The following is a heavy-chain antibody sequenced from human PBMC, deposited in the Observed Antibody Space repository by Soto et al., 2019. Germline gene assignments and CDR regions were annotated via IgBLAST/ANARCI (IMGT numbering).Heavy chain of an antibody. D-gene: IGHD3-16*01. CDR1: GYIFTNYW. CDR3: ARRRGGKRYGMDV. CDR2: IDPSDSYI. Sequence: PGESLKTSCQGSGYIFTNYWINWVRPLPGKGLEWMGRIDPSDSYISYSPSFEGHVTISVDKDINTAYRQWSDLKASDSGKYFCARRRGGKRYGMDVWGQGTTVTVSS. V-gene: IGHV5-10-1*01. J-gene: IGHJ6*02.